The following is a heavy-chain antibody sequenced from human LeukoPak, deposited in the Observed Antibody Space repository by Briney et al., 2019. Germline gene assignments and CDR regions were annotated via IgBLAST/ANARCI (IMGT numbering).Heavy chain of an antibody. J-gene: IGHJ3*02. CDR1: GFTFGDYA. CDR3: TRVRDCSSTSCYFGAFDI. V-gene: IGHV3-49*04. Sequence: GGSLRLSCTASGFTFGDYAMSWVRQAPGKGLEWVGFIRSKAYGGTTEYAASVKGRFTISRDDSKSIAYLQMNSLKTEDTAVYYCTRVRDCSSTSCYFGAFDIWGQGTMVTVSS. D-gene: IGHD2-2*01. CDR2: IRSKAYGGTT.